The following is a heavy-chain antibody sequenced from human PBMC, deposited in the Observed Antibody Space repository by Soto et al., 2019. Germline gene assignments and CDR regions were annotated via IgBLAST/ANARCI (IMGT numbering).Heavy chain of an antibody. Sequence: GGSLRLSCAASGFTFSSYSMNWVRQAPGKGLEWVSYISSSSSTIYYADSVKGRFTISRDNAKNSLYLQMNSLRAEDTAVYYCARGVYDILTGYYPDPPGVPGALSHWGQGTLVTVSS. CDR2: ISSSSSTI. CDR3: ARGVYDILTGYYPDPPGVPGALSH. D-gene: IGHD3-9*01. CDR1: GFTFSSYS. V-gene: IGHV3-48*01. J-gene: IGHJ4*02.